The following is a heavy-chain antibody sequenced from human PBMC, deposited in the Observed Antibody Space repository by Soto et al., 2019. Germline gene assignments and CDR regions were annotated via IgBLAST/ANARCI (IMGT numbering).Heavy chain of an antibody. J-gene: IGHJ5*02. Sequence: PSETLSLTCAVYGGSFSGYYWSWIRQPPGKGLEWIGEINHSGSTNYNPSLKSRVTISVDTSKNQFSLKLSSVTAADTAVYYCARGLGYYDILNWFDPWGQGTLVTVSS. CDR1: GGSFSGYY. CDR3: ARGLGYYDILNWFDP. V-gene: IGHV4-34*01. CDR2: INHSGST. D-gene: IGHD3-9*01.